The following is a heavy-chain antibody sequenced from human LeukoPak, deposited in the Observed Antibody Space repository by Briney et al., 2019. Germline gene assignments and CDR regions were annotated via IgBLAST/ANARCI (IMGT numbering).Heavy chain of an antibody. CDR1: GFTFSSYG. CDR3: AKDLGSGWFIHHYGMDV. CDR2: ISYDGSNK. Sequence: GRSLRLSCAASGFTFSSYGMHWVRQAPGKGLEWVAAISYDGSNKYYADSVKGRFTISRDNSKNTLYLQMNSLRAEDTAVYYCAKDLGSGWFIHHYGMDVWDQGTTVTVSS. D-gene: IGHD6-19*01. V-gene: IGHV3-30*18. J-gene: IGHJ6*02.